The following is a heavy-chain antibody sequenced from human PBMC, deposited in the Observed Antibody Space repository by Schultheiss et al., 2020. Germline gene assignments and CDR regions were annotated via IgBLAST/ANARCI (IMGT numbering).Heavy chain of an antibody. CDR3: VKSEAYTAVDY. CDR1: GGSFSGYY. CDR2: IYHSGST. V-gene: IGHV4-34*01. Sequence: SETLSLTCAVYGGSFSGYYWSWIRQPPGKGLEWIGSIYHSGSTYYNPSLKSRVTISVDTSKNQFSLKLSSVTAADTAVYYCVKSEAYTAVDYWGQGTLVTVSS. J-gene: IGHJ4*02. D-gene: IGHD5-18*01.